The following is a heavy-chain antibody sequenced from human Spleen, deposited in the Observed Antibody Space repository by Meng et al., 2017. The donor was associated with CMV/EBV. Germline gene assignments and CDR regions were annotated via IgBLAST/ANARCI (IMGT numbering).Heavy chain of an antibody. CDR1: GFTFSSYS. CDR3: ARVGYSYGFDI. J-gene: IGHJ3*02. D-gene: IGHD5-18*01. CDR2: ISGSNTNI. Sequence: GGSLRLSCAASGFTFSSYSMNWVRQAPGKGLEWVSSISGSNTNIYYADSVKGRFTISRDNAKNSLYLQMNSLRAEDTAVYYCARVGYSYGFDIWGQGTMVTVSS. V-gene: IGHV3-21*01.